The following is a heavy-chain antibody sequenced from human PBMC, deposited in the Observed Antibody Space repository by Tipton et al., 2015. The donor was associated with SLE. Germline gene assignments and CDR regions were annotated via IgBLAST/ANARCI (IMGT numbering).Heavy chain of an antibody. J-gene: IGHJ3*02. D-gene: IGHD4/OR15-4a*01. CDR2: INHSGST. CDR3: ANLDYGAFHI. Sequence: TLSLTCTVSGASISGHYYNWIRQSPGKGLEWIGEINHSGSTNYNPSLKSRVTISVDTSKNQISLYLTSVTAADTAVYYCANLDYGAFHIWGQGTSVTVSS. V-gene: IGHV4-34*01. CDR1: GASISGHY.